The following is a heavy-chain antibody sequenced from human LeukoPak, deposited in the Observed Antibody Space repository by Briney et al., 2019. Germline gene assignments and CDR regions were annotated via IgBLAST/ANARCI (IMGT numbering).Heavy chain of an antibody. Sequence: GGSLRLSCAASGFTFSNHWMHWVRQGPGKGLVWVSRIKSDGSSTTYADSVKGRFTISRDNAKNTLYLQMNSLRAEDTAVYYCARVYYDSSGYYYFDYWGQGTLVTVSS. D-gene: IGHD3-22*01. CDR1: GFTFSNHW. J-gene: IGHJ4*02. CDR2: IKSDGSST. CDR3: ARVYYDSSGYYYFDY. V-gene: IGHV3-74*01.